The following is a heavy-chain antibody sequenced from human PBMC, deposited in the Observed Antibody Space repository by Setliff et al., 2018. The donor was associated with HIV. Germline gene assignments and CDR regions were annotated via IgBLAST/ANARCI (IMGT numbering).Heavy chain of an antibody. V-gene: IGHV1-2*06. CDR1: GYTFTDFY. Sequence: ASVKVSCKTSGYTFTDFYIHWMRQAPGQGLEWMGRINPKTGVADYLKRFQGRVTMTRDTSTNTAHMELSRLRSDDTAVYYCARSYGDYRAEYFQHWGQGTLVTVSS. J-gene: IGHJ1*01. D-gene: IGHD4-17*01. CDR2: INPKTGVA. CDR3: ARSYGDYRAEYFQH.